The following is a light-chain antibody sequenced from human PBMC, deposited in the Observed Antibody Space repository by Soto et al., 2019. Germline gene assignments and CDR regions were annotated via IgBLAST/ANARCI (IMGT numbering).Light chain of an antibody. J-gene: IGKJ3*01. CDR3: QQRSNWPLT. Sequence: QSAPTVSVYPGESAPLSCRASQSVSSNLAWYQQKPGQAPRLLIYGASTRATGIPARFSGSGSGTEFTLTISSLEPEDFAVYYCQQRSNWPLTFGPGSKVDI. CDR2: GAS. CDR1: QSVSSN. V-gene: IGKV3-11*01.